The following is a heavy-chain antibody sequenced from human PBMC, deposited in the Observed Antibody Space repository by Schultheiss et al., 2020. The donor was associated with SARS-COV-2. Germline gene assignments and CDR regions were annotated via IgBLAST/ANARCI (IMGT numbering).Heavy chain of an antibody. Sequence: GGSLRLSCAASGFTFSSYAMSWVRQAPGKGLEWVSAISGSGGSTYYADSVKGRFTISRDNSKNTLYLQMNSPRAEDTAVYYYARDRGWLRFGCAFDIWGQGTMVTVSS. J-gene: IGHJ3*02. CDR2: ISGSGGST. V-gene: IGHV3-23*01. CDR3: ARDRGWLRFGCAFDI. D-gene: IGHD5-12*01. CDR1: GFTFSSYA.